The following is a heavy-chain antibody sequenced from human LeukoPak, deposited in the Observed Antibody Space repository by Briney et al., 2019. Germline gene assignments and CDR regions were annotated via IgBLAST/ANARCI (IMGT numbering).Heavy chain of an antibody. CDR1: GYTFTSYG. J-gene: IGHJ6*02. Sequence: SVKVSCKASGYTFTSYGISWVRQAPGQGLEWMGGIIPIFGTANYAQKFQGRVTITADESTSTAYMELSSLRSEDTAVYYCARDWLGGNYDILTGYQYYYGMDVWGQGTTVTVSS. CDR3: ARDWLGGNYDILTGYQYYYGMDV. V-gene: IGHV1-69*13. CDR2: IIPIFGTA. D-gene: IGHD3-9*01.